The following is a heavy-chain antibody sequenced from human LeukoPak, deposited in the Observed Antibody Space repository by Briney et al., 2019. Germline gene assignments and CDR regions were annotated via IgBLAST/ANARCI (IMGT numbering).Heavy chain of an antibody. CDR2: INHSGST. CDR1: GGSFSGYY. J-gene: IGHJ4*02. D-gene: IGHD3-10*01. V-gene: IGHV4-34*01. CDR3: ARAYPYYYGSGSSHRMGNDY. Sequence: SETLSLTCAVYGGSFSGYYWSWIRQPPGKGLEWIGEINHSGSTNYNPSLKSRVTISVDTSKNQSSLKLSSVTAADTAVYYCARAYPYYYGSGSSHRMGNDYWGQGTLVTVSS.